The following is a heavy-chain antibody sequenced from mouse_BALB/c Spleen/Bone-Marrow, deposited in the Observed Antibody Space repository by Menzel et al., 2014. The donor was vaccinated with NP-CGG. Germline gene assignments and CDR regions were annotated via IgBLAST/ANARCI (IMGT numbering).Heavy chain of an antibody. CDR2: IDPENGNT. Sequence: EVKLMESGAELVKPGASVKLSCTASGFNIKDTYIHWVKQRHEKSLEWIGRIDPENGNTKYNPKFKGKATITADKSSNTSYEQPSILTAEFTVFYYSAEMTSSAYYVIDYWGQGTSVTVSS. D-gene: IGHD6-1*01. CDR1: GFNIKDTY. V-gene: IGHV14-3*02. J-gene: IGHJ4*01. CDR3: AEMTSSAYYVIDY.